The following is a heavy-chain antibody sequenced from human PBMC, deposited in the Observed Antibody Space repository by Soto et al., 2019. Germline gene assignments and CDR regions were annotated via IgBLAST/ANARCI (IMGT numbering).Heavy chain of an antibody. Sequence: EVQLVESGGGLVQPGGSLRLSCAASGFTFSSYWMHWVRQAPGKGLVWVSRINSDGSSTNYADSVRGRFTISRDNAKNTLYLQMTSLRAEDTAVYYCASLSSSWYDSFDYWGQGTLVTVSS. CDR2: INSDGSST. V-gene: IGHV3-74*01. D-gene: IGHD6-13*01. CDR1: GFTFSSYW. CDR3: ASLSSSWYDSFDY. J-gene: IGHJ4*02.